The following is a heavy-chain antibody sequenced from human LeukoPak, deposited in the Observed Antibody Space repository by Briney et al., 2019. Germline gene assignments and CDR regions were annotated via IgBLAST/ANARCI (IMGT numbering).Heavy chain of an antibody. Sequence: GGSLRLSCAASGFTFSSYSMNWVRQAPGKGLEWVSSISSSSSYIYYADSVKGRFTISRDNAKNSLYLQMNSLRAEDTAVYYCARARWGSGSYYNFDYWGQGTLVTVSS. CDR2: ISSSSSYI. J-gene: IGHJ4*02. CDR1: GFTFSSYS. V-gene: IGHV3-21*01. D-gene: IGHD3-10*01. CDR3: ARARWGSGSYYNFDY.